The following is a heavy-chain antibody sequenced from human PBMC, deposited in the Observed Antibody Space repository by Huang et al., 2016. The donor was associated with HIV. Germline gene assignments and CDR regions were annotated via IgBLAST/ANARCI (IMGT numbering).Heavy chain of an antibody. V-gene: IGHV3-30*18. CDR1: GFTFRNYG. J-gene: IGHJ4*02. CDR2: ISYDGSYQ. Sequence: QVQLVESGGGVVQPGRSLRLSCAASGFTFRNYGVHWVRQAPGKGLEWLAAISYDGSYQYYSDSVKGRFTISRDDSQNTLYLQMSSLRAEDTAVYFCAKDREDSAYQLDYWGQGTRVTVSS. D-gene: IGHD5-12*01. CDR3: AKDREDSAYQLDY.